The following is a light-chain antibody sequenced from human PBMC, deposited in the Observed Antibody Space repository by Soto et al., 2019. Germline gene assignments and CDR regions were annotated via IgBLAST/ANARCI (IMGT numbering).Light chain of an antibody. J-gene: IGLJ1*01. V-gene: IGLV2-14*03. Sequence: QSALTQPASVSGSPGQSITISCTGISADVSSSNFVSWYQHRPGKAPSLILYDVSHRPSGVSNRFSGSKAGDTASLTISGLQPEDEADYYCTSYRRGPLYVFGTGTKLTVL. CDR3: TSYRRGPLYV. CDR2: DVS. CDR1: SADVSSSNF.